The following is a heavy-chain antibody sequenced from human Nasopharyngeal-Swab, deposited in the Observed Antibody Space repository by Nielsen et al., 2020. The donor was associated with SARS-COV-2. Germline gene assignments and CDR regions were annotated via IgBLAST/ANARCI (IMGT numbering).Heavy chain of an antibody. J-gene: IGHJ3*02. CDR1: GGSISSYY. V-gene: IGHV4-59*01. CDR2: IYYSGST. D-gene: IGHD6-13*01. Sequence: SETLSLTCTVSGGSISSYYWIWIRQPPGKGLEWIGYIYYSGSTNYNPSLKSRVTISVDTSKNQFSLKLSSVTAADTAVYYCAREGELGIADDAFDIWGQGTMVTVSS. CDR3: AREGELGIADDAFDI.